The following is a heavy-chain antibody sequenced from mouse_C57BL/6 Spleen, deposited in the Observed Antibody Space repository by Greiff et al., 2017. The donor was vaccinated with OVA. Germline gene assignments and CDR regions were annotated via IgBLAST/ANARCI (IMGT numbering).Heavy chain of an antibody. V-gene: IGHV5-16*01. CDR3: ARDRGGYGYFDY. CDR1: GFTFSDYY. J-gene: IGHJ2*01. D-gene: IGHD2-2*01. Sequence: EVKLVESEGGLVQPGSSMKLSCTASGFTFSDYYMAWVRQVPEKGLEWVANINYDGSSTYYLDSLKSRFIISRDNAKNILYLQMSSLKSEDTATYYCARDRGGYGYFDYWGQGTTLTVSS. CDR2: INYDGSST.